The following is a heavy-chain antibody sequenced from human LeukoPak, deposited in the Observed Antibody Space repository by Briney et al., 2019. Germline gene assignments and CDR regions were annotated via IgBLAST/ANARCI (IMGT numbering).Heavy chain of an antibody. CDR1: GGSISSSSYY. CDR2: IYYSGST. CDR3: ARRNGPLDY. Sequence: SETLSLTCTVSGGSISSSSYYWSWIRQPPGKGLEWIGYIYYSGSTNYNPSLKSRVTISVDTSKNQFSLKLSSVTAADTAVYYCARRNGPLDYWGQGTLVTVSS. V-gene: IGHV4-61*05. J-gene: IGHJ4*02.